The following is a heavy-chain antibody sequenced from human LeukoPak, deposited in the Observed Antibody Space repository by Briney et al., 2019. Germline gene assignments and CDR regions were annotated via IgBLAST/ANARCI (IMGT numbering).Heavy chain of an antibody. CDR2: ISSSSSAI. CDR3: ARDYYDSSGYPPMF. J-gene: IGHJ4*02. Sequence: GGSLRLSCAASGFSFSGYSMNWVRQAPGKGLEWVSYISSSSSAIYYADSVKGRFTISRDNSKNTLYLQMNSLRAEDTAVYYCARDYYDSSGYPPMFWGQGTLVTVSS. D-gene: IGHD3-22*01. V-gene: IGHV3-48*01. CDR1: GFSFSGYS.